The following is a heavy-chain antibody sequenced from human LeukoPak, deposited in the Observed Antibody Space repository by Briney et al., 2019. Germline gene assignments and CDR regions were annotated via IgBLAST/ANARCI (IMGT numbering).Heavy chain of an antibody. CDR2: IRGSGDRT. V-gene: IGHV3-23*01. CDR1: GFTFSSYA. D-gene: IGHD4-17*01. CDR3: ASMGDDYGDYGGAYWYFDL. Sequence: PGGSLRLSCAASGFTFSSYAMSWVRQAPGKGLEWVSAIRGSGDRTHYADSVKGRFTISRDNAKNSLYLQMNSLRAEDTAVYYCASMGDDYGDYGGAYWYFDLWGRGTLVTVSS. J-gene: IGHJ2*01.